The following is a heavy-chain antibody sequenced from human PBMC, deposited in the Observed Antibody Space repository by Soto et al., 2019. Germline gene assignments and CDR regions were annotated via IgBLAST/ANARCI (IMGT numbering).Heavy chain of an antibody. Sequence: EVQLVETGGGLIQPGGSLRLSCAASGFTVSNTYMTWVRQPPGKGLECVSVIYTAGGTNYADSVKGRFIISRDHSKNTLYLQMNRLRAEDTAVYYCARALPVAKGGFDPWGQGTLVTVSS. CDR1: GFTVSNTY. D-gene: IGHD2-2*01. CDR3: ARALPVAKGGFDP. V-gene: IGHV3-53*02. CDR2: IYTAGGT. J-gene: IGHJ5*02.